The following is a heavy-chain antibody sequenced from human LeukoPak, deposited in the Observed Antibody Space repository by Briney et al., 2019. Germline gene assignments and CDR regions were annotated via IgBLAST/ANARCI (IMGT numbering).Heavy chain of an antibody. CDR2: IYPSDLDI. J-gene: IGHJ4*02. CDR1: GYSLISYW. CDR3: ARGDPTGGNYHTLDY. D-gene: IGHD5-24*01. V-gene: IGHV5-51*01. Sequence: PGESLQISCKGSGYSLISYWLGWVRQMPGKGLEGMGIIYPSDLDIRYSPSFQGYVTMSVDKSTSIAYLQWNSLKASDTGMYFCARGDPTGGNYHTLDYWGQGTLVTVPS.